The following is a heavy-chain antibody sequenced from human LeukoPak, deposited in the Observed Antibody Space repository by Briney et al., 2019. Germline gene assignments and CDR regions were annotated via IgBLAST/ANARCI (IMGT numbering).Heavy chain of an antibody. CDR2: IYTSGST. CDR1: GGSISSGCYY. D-gene: IGHD1-1*01. V-gene: IGHV4-61*02. J-gene: IGHJ6*03. CDR3: ARTVKRYYYYYYMDV. Sequence: SETLSLTCSVSGGSISSGCYYWSWIRQPAGKGLEWIGRIYTSGSTNYNPSLKSRVTISVDTSKNQFSLKLSSVTAADTAVYYCARTVKRYYYYYYMDVWGKGTTVTVSS.